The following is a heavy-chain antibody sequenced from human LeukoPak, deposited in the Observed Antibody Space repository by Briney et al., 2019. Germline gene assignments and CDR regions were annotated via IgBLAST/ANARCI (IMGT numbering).Heavy chain of an antibody. Sequence: GESLKISCKGSGYSFTSYWIGWVRQMPGKGLEWMGIIYPGDSDTRLRPSFNGKVTISADKSISTAYLQWSSLKASDTAMYYCARHGTAAAGADYYYYGMDVWGQGTTVTVSS. CDR3: ARHGTAAAGADYYYYGMDV. CDR2: IYPGDSDT. J-gene: IGHJ6*02. D-gene: IGHD6-13*01. CDR1: GYSFTSYW. V-gene: IGHV5-51*01.